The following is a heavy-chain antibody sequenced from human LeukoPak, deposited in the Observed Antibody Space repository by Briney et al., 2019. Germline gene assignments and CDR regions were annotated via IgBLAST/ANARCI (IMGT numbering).Heavy chain of an antibody. D-gene: IGHD7-27*01. CDR3: ARELSPRDLGNAFDI. J-gene: IGHJ3*02. CDR2: ISSSSSTI. V-gene: IGHV3-48*01. Sequence: GGSLTLSCAASGFTFSSYSMNWVRQAPGKGLEWVSDISSSSSTIYYAASVKGRFTISRENAKNSLYLQMNSLRAEDTAVYYCARELSPRDLGNAFDIWGQGTMVTVSS. CDR1: GFTFSSYS.